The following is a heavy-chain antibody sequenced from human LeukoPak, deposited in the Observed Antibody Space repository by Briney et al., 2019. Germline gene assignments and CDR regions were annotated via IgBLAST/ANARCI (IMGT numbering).Heavy chain of an antibody. J-gene: IGHJ4*02. V-gene: IGHV1-18*01. CDR3: ARDGPIDINDVDTAMPFDY. CDR2: ISAYNGNT. Sequence: ASVKVSCKASGYTFTSYGISWVRQAPGQGLEWMGWISAYNGNTNYAQKLQGRVTMTTDTSTSTAYMELRSLRSDDTAVYYSARDGPIDINDVDTAMPFDYWGQGTLVTVSS. D-gene: IGHD5-18*01. CDR1: GYTFTSYG.